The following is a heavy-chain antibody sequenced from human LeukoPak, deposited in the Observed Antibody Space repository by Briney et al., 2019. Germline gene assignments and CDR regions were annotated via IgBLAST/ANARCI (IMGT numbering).Heavy chain of an antibody. D-gene: IGHD5-24*01. Sequence: GESRKISCKGSGYNFTSYWIGWVRQMPGKGLEWMGIIYPGDSDTRYSPSFQGQVTISADKSISTAYLQWSSLKASDTAMYYCARQGECLQYYYFDFWGQGTLGTVSS. V-gene: IGHV5-51*01. J-gene: IGHJ4*02. CDR1: GYNFTSYW. CDR2: IYPGDSDT. CDR3: ARQGECLQYYYFDF.